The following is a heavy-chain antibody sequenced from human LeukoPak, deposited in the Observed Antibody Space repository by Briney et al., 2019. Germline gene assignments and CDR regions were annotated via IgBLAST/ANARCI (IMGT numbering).Heavy chain of an antibody. J-gene: IGHJ4*02. CDR1: GGTFSGYA. D-gene: IGHD3-22*01. CDR2: IIPILGIA. CDR3: ASIGGGYYDSSGYSHKPFDY. Sequence: GASVKVSCKASGGTFSGYAISWVRQAPGQGLEWMGRIIPILGIANYAQKFQGRVTITADKSTSTAYMELSSLRSEDTAVYYCASIGGGYYDSSGYSHKPFDYWGQGTLVTVSS. V-gene: IGHV1-69*04.